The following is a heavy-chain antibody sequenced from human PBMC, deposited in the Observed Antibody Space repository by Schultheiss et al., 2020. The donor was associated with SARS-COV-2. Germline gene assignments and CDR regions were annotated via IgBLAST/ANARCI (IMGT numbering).Heavy chain of an antibody. D-gene: IGHD3-22*01. CDR3: ARDPDSSGYDWYFDL. V-gene: IGHV1-69*13. CDR2: IIPIFGTA. Sequence: SVKVSCKASGGTFSSYAISWVRQAPGQGLEWMGGIIPIFGTANYAQKFQGRVTITADESTSTAYMELRSLRSDDTAVYYCARDPDSSGYDWYFDLWGRGTLVTVSS. J-gene: IGHJ2*01. CDR1: GGTFSSYA.